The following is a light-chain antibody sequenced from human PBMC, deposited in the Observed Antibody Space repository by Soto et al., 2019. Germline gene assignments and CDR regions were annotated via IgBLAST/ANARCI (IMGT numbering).Light chain of an antibody. Sequence: SALTQPPSASGSPGQSVTISCTGTSSDVGGYNYVSWYQQHPGKAPKLMIYEVSKRPSGVPDRFSGSKSGNTASLTVSGLQAEDEADYYCSSYAGRTMRVFGGGTKLTVL. V-gene: IGLV2-8*01. J-gene: IGLJ3*02. CDR3: SSYAGRTMRV. CDR2: EVS. CDR1: SSDVGGYNY.